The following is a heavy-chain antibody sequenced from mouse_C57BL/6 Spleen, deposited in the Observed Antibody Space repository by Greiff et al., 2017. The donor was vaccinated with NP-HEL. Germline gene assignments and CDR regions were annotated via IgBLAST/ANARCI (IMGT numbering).Heavy chain of an antibody. CDR1: GYAFSSSW. J-gene: IGHJ3*01. CDR2: IYPGDGDT. CDR3: ARGGFY. Sequence: QVQLKESGPELVKPGASVKISCKASGYAFSSSWMNWVKQRPGKGLEWIGRIYPGDGDTNYNGKFKGKATLTVDTSSSTAYMQLSSLTSEDSAVYYCARGGFYWGQGTLVTVSA. V-gene: IGHV1-82*01.